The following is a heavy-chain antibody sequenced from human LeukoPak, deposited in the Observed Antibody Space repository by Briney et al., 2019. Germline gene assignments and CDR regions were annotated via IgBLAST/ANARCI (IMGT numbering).Heavy chain of an antibody. J-gene: IGHJ4*02. Sequence: PGGSLRLSCAASGFTFSSYAMHWVRQAPGKGLEWVAVISYDGSNKYYADSVKGRFTISRDNSKNTLYLQMNSLRAEDTAVYDCARIGCSSTSCLDYWGQGTLVTLSS. D-gene: IGHD2-2*01. CDR3: ARIGCSSTSCLDY. CDR1: GFTFSSYA. CDR2: ISYDGSNK. V-gene: IGHV3-30*01.